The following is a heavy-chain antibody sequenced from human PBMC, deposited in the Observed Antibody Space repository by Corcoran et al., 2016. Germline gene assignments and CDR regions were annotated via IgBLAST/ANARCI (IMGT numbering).Heavy chain of an antibody. Sequence: QVQLVQSGAEVKKPGYSVKVSCKASGGTFSRYAISWVRQAPGQGIEWMGGILPIFGTANYAQKFQGRVTSTADESTSTAYMELSSLRSEDTAVYYWASKTYWTNGVCYHGKDYYYYGMDVWGQGATVTVSS. J-gene: IGHJ6*02. CDR3: ASKTYWTNGVCYHGKDYYYYGMDV. CDR1: GGTFSRYA. CDR2: ILPIFGTA. D-gene: IGHD2-8*01. V-gene: IGHV1-69*01.